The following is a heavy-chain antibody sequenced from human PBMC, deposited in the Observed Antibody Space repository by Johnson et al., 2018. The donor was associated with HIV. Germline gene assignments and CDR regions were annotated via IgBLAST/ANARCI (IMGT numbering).Heavy chain of an antibody. CDR2: ISYDGSNK. J-gene: IGHJ3*02. CDR3: AKSDGSGGSCYSVGRHACDI. D-gene: IGHD2-15*01. Sequence: QVQLVESGGGVVQPGRSLRLSCAASGFTFSMYAMHWVRQAPGKGLEWVAVISYDGSNKYYADSVRGRFTISRDNSKNTLSLKMNSLKAEDTAVYYCAKSDGSGGSCYSVGRHACDIWGQGTMVTVSS. V-gene: IGHV3-30*18. CDR1: GFTFSMYA.